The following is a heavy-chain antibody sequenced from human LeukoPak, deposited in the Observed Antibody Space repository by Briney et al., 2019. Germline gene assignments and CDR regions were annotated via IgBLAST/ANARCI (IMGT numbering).Heavy chain of an antibody. J-gene: IGHJ4*02. Sequence: GASVKVSCKASGGTFSSYAISWVRQAPGQGLEWVGGIIPIFGTANYAQKFQGRVTITADESTSTAYMELSSLRAEDTAVYYCAKDGKRRTIFGVILRETYFDYWGQGTLVTVSS. D-gene: IGHD3-3*01. V-gene: IGHV1-69*13. CDR3: AKDGKRRTIFGVILRETYFDY. CDR2: IIPIFGTA. CDR1: GGTFSSYA.